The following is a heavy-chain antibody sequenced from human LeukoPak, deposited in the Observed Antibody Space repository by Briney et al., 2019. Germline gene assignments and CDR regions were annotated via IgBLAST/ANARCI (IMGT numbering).Heavy chain of an antibody. CDR3: ARHEGLTYYYYGMDV. CDR1: GGSFSGYY. V-gene: IGHV4-34*01. CDR2: INYSGST. Sequence: SETLSLTCAVYGGSFSGYYWSWIRQSPGKGLEWIGEINYSGSTNYNPSLKSRVTRSVDTSKNQFSLKLSSVTAADTAVYYCARHEGLTYYYYGMDVWGQGTTVTVSS. J-gene: IGHJ6*02. D-gene: IGHD3-9*01.